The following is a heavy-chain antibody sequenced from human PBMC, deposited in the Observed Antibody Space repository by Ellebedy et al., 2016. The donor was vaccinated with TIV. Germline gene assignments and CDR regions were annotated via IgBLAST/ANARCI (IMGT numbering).Heavy chain of an antibody. Sequence: GSLRLXXAVYGGSFSGYYWSWIRQPPGKGLEWIGEINHSGSTSYNPSLKSRVTISVDTSKNQFSLKLRSVTAADTAVYYCARGTVALQSLKDFDSWGQGTLVTVSS. CDR3: ARGTVALQSLKDFDS. CDR2: INHSGST. J-gene: IGHJ4*02. CDR1: GGSFSGYY. V-gene: IGHV4-34*01. D-gene: IGHD6-19*01.